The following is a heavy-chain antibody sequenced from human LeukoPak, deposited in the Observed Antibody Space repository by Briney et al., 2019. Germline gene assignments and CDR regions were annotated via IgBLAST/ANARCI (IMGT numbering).Heavy chain of an antibody. CDR1: GFTFSHYG. D-gene: IGHD1-26*01. V-gene: IGHV3-30*03. Sequence: SGGSLRLSCAASGFTFSHYGVHWVRQAPGKGLEWVAVISYDGSNKYYADSVKGRFTISRDNSKNTLFLQMNSLRAEDTAVYYCARGSIVGARGLGDYWGQGTLVTVSS. J-gene: IGHJ4*02. CDR2: ISYDGSNK. CDR3: ARGSIVGARGLGDY.